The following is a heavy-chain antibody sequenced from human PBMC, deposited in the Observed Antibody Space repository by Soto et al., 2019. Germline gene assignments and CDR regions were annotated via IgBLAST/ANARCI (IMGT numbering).Heavy chain of an antibody. CDR1: GDSVSTDRYF. CDR2: ISYTGDT. V-gene: IGHV4-61*01. CDR3: ARIVVGATVDL. D-gene: IGHD1-26*01. J-gene: IGHJ5*02. Sequence: KPWETLSLTRSVSGDSVSTDRYFWTWIRQPPGKGLEWIAYISYTGDTNYNPSLKSRVTISIDTSRNQFSLTLTSVTAADTAVYFCARIVVGATVDLWGQGSLVTVSS.